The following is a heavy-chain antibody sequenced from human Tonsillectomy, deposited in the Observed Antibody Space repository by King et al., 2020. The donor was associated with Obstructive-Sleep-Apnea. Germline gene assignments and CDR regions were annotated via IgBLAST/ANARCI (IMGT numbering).Heavy chain of an antibody. D-gene: IGHD1-26*01. Sequence: QLVQSGAEVRKPGASMKVSCKASGYTFVNYFMHWVRQAPGQGLEWMGIINPSGGSPNYAQRFQDRVTMTRDTSTSTVYMELSSLRFEDTAVYYCARAHGGSYFDVWGQGTLVTVSS. CDR3: ARAHGGSYFDV. J-gene: IGHJ4*02. V-gene: IGHV1-46*01. CDR2: INPSGGSP. CDR1: GYTFVNYF.